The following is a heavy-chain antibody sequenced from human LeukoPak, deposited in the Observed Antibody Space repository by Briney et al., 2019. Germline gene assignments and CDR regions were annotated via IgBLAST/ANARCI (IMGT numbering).Heavy chain of an antibody. J-gene: IGHJ3*02. Sequence: ASVKVSCKASGYTFTSYDINWVRQATGQGLEWMGWMNPNSGNTGYAQKFQGRVTMTRNTSISTAYMELSSLRSEDTAVYYCARVRTYGYSSSWYGEWDAFDIWGQGTMVTVSS. CDR2: MNPNSGNT. D-gene: IGHD6-13*01. CDR1: GYTFTSYD. CDR3: ARVRTYGYSSSWYGEWDAFDI. V-gene: IGHV1-8*01.